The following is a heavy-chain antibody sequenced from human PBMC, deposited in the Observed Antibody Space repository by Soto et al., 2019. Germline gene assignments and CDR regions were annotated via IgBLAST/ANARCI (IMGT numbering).Heavy chain of an antibody. J-gene: IGHJ3*02. CDR1: GITFSNYW. D-gene: IGHD3-3*01. V-gene: IGHV3-7*01. Sequence: EVHLVESGGGLVQPGGSLRLSCAASGITFSNYWMTWVRQAPGKGLEWVANIKQDGSEKYYVDSVKGRFTISRDNAKNSLYLQMNSLRAEDTAVYYCARDQDDSIDAFDIWGQGTMVTVSS. CDR3: ARDQDDSIDAFDI. CDR2: IKQDGSEK.